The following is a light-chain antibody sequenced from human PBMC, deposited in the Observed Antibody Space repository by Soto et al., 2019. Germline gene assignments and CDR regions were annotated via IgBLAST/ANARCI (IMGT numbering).Light chain of an antibody. Sequence: QSVLTQPPSVSGAPGQRVTISCTGSSSNIGAGYDVHWYQQLPGTTPKLLIYGNIKRPSGVPDRFSGSKSGTSASLAITGLQAEDEAYYYCSSFTSKSTLIFGGGTKLTVL. CDR3: SSFTSKSTLI. CDR1: SSNIGAGYD. J-gene: IGLJ2*01. CDR2: GNI. V-gene: IGLV1-40*01.